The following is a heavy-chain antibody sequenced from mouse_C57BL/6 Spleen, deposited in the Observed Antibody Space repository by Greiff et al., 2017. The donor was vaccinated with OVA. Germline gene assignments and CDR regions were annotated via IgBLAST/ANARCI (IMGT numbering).Heavy chain of an antibody. CDR1: GSSFTGGYY. CDR2: IGYDGSN. J-gene: IGHJ4*01. Sequence: EVKLQESGPGLVKPSQSLSLTCSVTGSSFTGGYYWTWIRHFPGNKLEWLAYIGYDGSNNYNPSLKNRISITRDTSKNQFFLKLNSVTTEDTATYYCAIHYDDMDYWGQGTSVTVSS. V-gene: IGHV3-6*01. CDR3: AIHYDDMDY.